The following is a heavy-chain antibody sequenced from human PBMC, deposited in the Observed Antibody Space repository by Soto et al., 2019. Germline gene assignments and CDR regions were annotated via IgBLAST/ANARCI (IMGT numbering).Heavy chain of an antibody. CDR1: GYTFTSYA. CDR3: ARVDGSCPH. CDR2: IIPILGIA. D-gene: IGHD1-26*01. Sequence: SVKVSCKASGYTFTSYALHWLRQAPGQGLEWMGRIIPILGIANYAQKFQGRVTITADKSTSTAYMELSSLRSEDTAVYYCARVDGSCPHWGQGTLVTVSS. J-gene: IGHJ4*02. V-gene: IGHV1-69*04.